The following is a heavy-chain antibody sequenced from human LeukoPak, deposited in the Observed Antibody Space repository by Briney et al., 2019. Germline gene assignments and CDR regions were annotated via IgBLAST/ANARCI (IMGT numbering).Heavy chain of an antibody. CDR1: GFTFSSYA. V-gene: IGHV3-23*01. CDR2: ISGSGGST. J-gene: IGHJ4*02. CDR3: AKDVARQWLRLDY. D-gene: IGHD6-19*01. Sequence: GGSLRLSCAASGFTFSSYAMSWVPQAPGKGLEWVSAISGSGGSTYYADSVKGRFTISRDNSKNTLYLQMNSLRAEDTAVYYCAKDVARQWLRLDYWGQGTLVTVSS.